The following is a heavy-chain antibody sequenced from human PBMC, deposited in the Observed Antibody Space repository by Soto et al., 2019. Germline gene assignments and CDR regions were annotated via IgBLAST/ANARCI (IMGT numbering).Heavy chain of an antibody. D-gene: IGHD2-2*01. CDR3: ARQIDCSSTSCYYWFDP. J-gene: IGHJ5*02. Sequence: PGESLKISCNGSGYSFTSYWISWVRQMPGKGLEWMGRIDPSDSYTNYSPSFQGHVTISADKSISTAYLQWSSLKASDTAMYYCARQIDCSSTSCYYWFDPWGQGTLVTVSS. V-gene: IGHV5-10-1*01. CDR2: IDPSDSYT. CDR1: GYSFTSYW.